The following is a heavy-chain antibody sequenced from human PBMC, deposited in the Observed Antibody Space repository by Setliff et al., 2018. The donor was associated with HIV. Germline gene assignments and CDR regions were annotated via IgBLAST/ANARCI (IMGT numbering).Heavy chain of an antibody. CDR1: GVSMTNNY. J-gene: IGHJ4*02. V-gene: IGHV4-59*01. D-gene: IGHD2-15*01. CDR2: VHYSGNT. CDR3: ASEKVAWTVSDSFFEF. Sequence: KPSETLSLTCIVSGVSMTNNYWTWIRQSPGKGLEWIGSVHYSGNTRYNPSLKSRVTISVDTSKNKFSLKLSSVTAADTAVYYCASEKVAWTVSDSFFEFWGQGVPVTVSS.